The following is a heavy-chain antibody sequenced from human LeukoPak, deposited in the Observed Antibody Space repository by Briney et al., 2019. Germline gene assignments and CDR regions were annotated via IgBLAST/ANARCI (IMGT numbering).Heavy chain of an antibody. V-gene: IGHV3-48*04. Sequence: PGGSLRLSCAGSGFPFSIYGMNWVRRAPGKGWEGVSGISPGGGPTYYADSVKGRFTISRDNAKNSLYLQMNSLRAEDTAVYYCAELGITMIGGVWGKGTTVTISS. CDR2: ISPGGGPT. D-gene: IGHD3-10*02. CDR3: AELGITMIGGV. CDR1: GFPFSIYG. J-gene: IGHJ6*04.